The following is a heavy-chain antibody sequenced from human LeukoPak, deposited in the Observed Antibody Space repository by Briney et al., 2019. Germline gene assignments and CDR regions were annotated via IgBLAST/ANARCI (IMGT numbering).Heavy chain of an antibody. D-gene: IGHD3-22*01. CDR1: GFTFSSYG. V-gene: IGHV3-30*18. Sequence: GGPLRLSCAASGFTFSSYGMHWVRQAPGKGLEWVAVISYDGSNKYYADSVKGRFTISRDNSKNTLYLQMNSLRAEDTAVYYCAKVRRRGYYDSSGLALLDYWGQGTLVTVSS. CDR3: AKVRRRGYYDSSGLALLDY. CDR2: ISYDGSNK. J-gene: IGHJ4*02.